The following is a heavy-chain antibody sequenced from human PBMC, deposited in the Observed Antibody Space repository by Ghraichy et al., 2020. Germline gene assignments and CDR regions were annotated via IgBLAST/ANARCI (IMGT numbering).Heavy chain of an antibody. CDR1: GYIFTNYW. V-gene: IGHV5-51*01. Sequence: ESLNISCQGSGYIFTNYWIGWVRQMPGKGLEWMGIIYPGDSDIRYSPSFQGQVTISADKSISLAYLQWSSLKASDTAMYYCARHKGTYYDILTRGFDYWGQGTLVTVSS. J-gene: IGHJ4*02. CDR2: IYPGDSDI. D-gene: IGHD3-9*01. CDR3: ARHKGTYYDILTRGFDY.